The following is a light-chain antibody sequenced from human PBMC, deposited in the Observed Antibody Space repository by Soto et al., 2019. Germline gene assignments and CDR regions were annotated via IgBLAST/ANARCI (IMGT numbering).Light chain of an antibody. J-gene: IGLJ1*01. V-gene: IGLV2-14*01. CDR2: DVS. CDR3: SSYLSSRYV. CDR1: SSDVGGYNY. Sequence: QSVLTQPASVSGSPGQSITISCTGTSSDVGGYNYVSWYQQHPGKAPKLMIYDVSNRPSGVSNRFSGSKSGNTASLTISGLQAEDEADYYCSSYLSSRYVFGTGNKVTVL.